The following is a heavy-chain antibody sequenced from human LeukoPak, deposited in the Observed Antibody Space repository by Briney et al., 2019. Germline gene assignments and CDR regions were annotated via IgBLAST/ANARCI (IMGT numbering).Heavy chain of an antibody. Sequence: GGSLRLSCAASGFTFSSYWMHWVRQAPGKGLVWVSRINSDGSSTSYADSVKGRFTISRDNAKNTLYLQMNSLRAEDTAVYYCARDLSGIAGYTYGRGIDYWGQGTLVTVSS. D-gene: IGHD5-18*01. CDR2: INSDGSST. J-gene: IGHJ4*01. V-gene: IGHV3-74*01. CDR3: ARDLSGIAGYTYGRGIDY. CDR1: GFTFSSYW.